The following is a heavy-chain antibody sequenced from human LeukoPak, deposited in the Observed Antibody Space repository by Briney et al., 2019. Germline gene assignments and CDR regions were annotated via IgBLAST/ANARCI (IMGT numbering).Heavy chain of an antibody. CDR2: IKQDGSEK. Sequence: PGGSLRLSCAASGFTFSSYWMTWVRQAPGKGLEWVANIKQDGSEKYYVDSVKGRFTISRDSAKNSLYLQMNSLRAEDTAVYYCARSSGRAARPFDYWGQGTLVTVSS. J-gene: IGHJ4*02. CDR3: ARSSGRAARPFDY. D-gene: IGHD6-6*01. V-gene: IGHV3-7*01. CDR1: GFTFSSYW.